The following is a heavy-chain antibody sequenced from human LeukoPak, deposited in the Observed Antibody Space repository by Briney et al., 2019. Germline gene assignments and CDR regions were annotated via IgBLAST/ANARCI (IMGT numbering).Heavy chain of an antibody. CDR1: GFTFSNYA. CDR2: INWNGGST. CDR3: ARGGYYGSGSYYKPPSYYYYYMDV. V-gene: IGHV3-20*04. J-gene: IGHJ6*03. Sequence: PGGSLTLSCAASGFTFSNYAMGWVRQAPGKGLEWVSGINWNGGSTGYADSVKGRFTISRDNAKNSLYLQMNSLRAEDTALYYCARGGYYGSGSYYKPPSYYYYYMDVWGKGTTVTVSS. D-gene: IGHD3-10*01.